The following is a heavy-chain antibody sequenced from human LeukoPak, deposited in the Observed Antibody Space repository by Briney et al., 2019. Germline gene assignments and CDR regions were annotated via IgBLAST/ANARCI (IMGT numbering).Heavy chain of an antibody. V-gene: IGHV3-23*01. CDR1: GFTFSSSA. Sequence: GGSLRLSCAASGFTFSSSALSWVRQAPGKGLEWVSNISGSGSGGSTYYADSVKGRFTISRDNSKNTLYLQMNGLRAEDTAVYYCAKSGYNRFDYWGQGTLVTVSS. CDR2: ISGSGSGGST. J-gene: IGHJ4*02. CDR3: AKSGYNRFDY. D-gene: IGHD5-24*01.